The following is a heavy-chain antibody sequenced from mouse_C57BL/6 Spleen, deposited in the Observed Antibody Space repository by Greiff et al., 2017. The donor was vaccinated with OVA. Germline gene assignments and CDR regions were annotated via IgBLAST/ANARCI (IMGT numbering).Heavy chain of an antibody. CDR1: GFTFSDYG. CDR2: ISSGSSSI. D-gene: IGHD2-3*01. V-gene: IGHV5-17*01. Sequence: EVKLVESGGGLVKPGGSLKLSCSASGFTFSDYGMHWVRQAPEKGLEWVAYISSGSSSIYYADTVKGRFTISRANATNTLFLQMTSLRSEDTAMYDCARRDDPDYWGQGTTLTVSS. CDR3: ARRDDPDY. J-gene: IGHJ2*01.